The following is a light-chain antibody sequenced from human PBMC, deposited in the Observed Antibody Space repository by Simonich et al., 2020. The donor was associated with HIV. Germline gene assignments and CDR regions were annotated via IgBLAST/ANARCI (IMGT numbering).Light chain of an antibody. Sequence: DIQLTQSPSFLSASVGDRVTITCRASQGISSSLAWYQQKPGKAPKLLIYATSTLQSGVPSRFSGSGSGTDFTLKISRVEAEDVGVYYCMQALQTPITFGQGTRLEIK. V-gene: IGKV1-9*01. CDR2: ATS. CDR1: QGISSS. J-gene: IGKJ5*01. CDR3: MQALQTPIT.